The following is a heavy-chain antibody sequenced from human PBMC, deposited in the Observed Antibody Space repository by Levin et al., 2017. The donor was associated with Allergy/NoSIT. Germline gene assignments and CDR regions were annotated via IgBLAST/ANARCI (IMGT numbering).Heavy chain of an antibody. J-gene: IGHJ4*02. V-gene: IGHV4-59*01. CDR1: GGSISSYY. Sequence: TSETLSLTCTVSGGSISSYYWSWIRQTPGKGLEWIGYIYYSGRTNYNPSLKSRVTISVDTSKNQFSLKLSSVTAADTAVYYCAREELGVVRGPFDYWGQGTLVTVSS. CDR3: AREELGVVRGPFDY. CDR2: IYYSGRT. D-gene: IGHD3-10*01.